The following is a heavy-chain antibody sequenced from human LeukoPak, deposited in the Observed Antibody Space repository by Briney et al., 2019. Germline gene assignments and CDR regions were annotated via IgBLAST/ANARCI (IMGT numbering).Heavy chain of an antibody. D-gene: IGHD2-2*01. CDR2: ITSSSDYI. CDR1: GFTFSSHS. CDR3: TRDQRKYCSRTTCFVFDI. Sequence: PGGSLRLSCAASGFTFSSHSMNWVRQAPGKGLEWVSCITSSSDYIHYAHSVKGRFAVSRDNSKKTLYLQLNSLRAEDTAVYYCTRDQRKYCSRTTCFVFDIWGQGTVVSVSS. V-gene: IGHV3-21*04. J-gene: IGHJ3*02.